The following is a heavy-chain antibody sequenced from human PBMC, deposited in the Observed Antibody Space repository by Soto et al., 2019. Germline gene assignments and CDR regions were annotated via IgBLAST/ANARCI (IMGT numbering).Heavy chain of an antibody. CDR1: GDSVSSNSAA. CDR3: ATWRFDS. CDR2: TYYRSKWYN. V-gene: IGHV6-1*01. Sequence: SQTLSLTCAISGDSVSSNSAAWNWIRHSPSRGLEWLGRTYYRSKWYNDYAVSMRSRITINPDTTKNQFSLHLNSATPEDTAVYYCATWRFDSWGQATLVTVSS. J-gene: IGHJ4*02.